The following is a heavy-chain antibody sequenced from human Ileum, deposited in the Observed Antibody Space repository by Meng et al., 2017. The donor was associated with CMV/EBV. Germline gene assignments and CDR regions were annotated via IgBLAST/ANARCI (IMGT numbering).Heavy chain of an antibody. CDR2: ISRSGST. J-gene: IGHJ2*01. CDR1: GFTVNSND. V-gene: IGHV3-66*02. CDR3: ATFKHQSVGGLYWYSDL. D-gene: IGHD2-15*01. Sequence: GESLTISCAASGFTVNSNDMHWVRQSPGRGLEWVSIISRSGSTFYADSVKGRLTISRDDSKNTLYLQMNSLRAEDTAVYHCATFKHQSVGGLYWYSDLWGRGTLVTVSS.